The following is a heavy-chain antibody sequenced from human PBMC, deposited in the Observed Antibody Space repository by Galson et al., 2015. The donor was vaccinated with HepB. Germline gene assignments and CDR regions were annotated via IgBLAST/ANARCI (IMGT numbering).Heavy chain of an antibody. CDR1: GYTLTELS. J-gene: IGHJ4*02. D-gene: IGHD3-10*01. Sequence: SVKVSCKVSGYTLTELSMHWVRQAPGKGLEWMGGFDPEDGETIYAQKFQGRVTMTEDTPTDTAYMELSSLRSEDTAVYYCATSLTLWFGELYPMGFDYWGQGTLVTVSS. CDR3: ATSLTLWFGELYPMGFDY. V-gene: IGHV1-24*01. CDR2: FDPEDGET.